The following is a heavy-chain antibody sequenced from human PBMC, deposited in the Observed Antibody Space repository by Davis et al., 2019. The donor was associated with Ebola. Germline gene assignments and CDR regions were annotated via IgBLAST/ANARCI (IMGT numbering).Heavy chain of an antibody. CDR2: ISYGGSFK. Sequence: GGSLRLSCAASGFTFSIYSMHWVRQAPGKGLEWVASISYGGSFKSFADSVKGRLSIPRDNSKSTLYLQMNSLRPEDTAVYYCAREEEKEQLGVDLWGQGTLATVSS. CDR3: AREEEKEQLGVDL. D-gene: IGHD1-1*01. J-gene: IGHJ5*02. CDR1: GFTFSIYS. V-gene: IGHV3-30*17.